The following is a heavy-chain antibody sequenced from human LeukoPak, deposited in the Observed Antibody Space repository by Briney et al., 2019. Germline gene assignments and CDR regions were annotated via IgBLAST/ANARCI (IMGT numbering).Heavy chain of an antibody. CDR1: GFTFSGAD. CDR3: IHSGSGSYSTDY. V-gene: IGHV3-73*01. J-gene: IGHJ4*02. D-gene: IGHD3-10*01. Sequence: QPGGSLRLSCATSGFTFSGADMHWVRQVSGKGLEWVGRIRSKGNKYATEYAASVKGRFTISRDDSKNAAYLQMNSLKTEDTAVYYCIHSGSGSYSTDYWGQGTQVTVSA. CDR2: IRSKGNKYAT.